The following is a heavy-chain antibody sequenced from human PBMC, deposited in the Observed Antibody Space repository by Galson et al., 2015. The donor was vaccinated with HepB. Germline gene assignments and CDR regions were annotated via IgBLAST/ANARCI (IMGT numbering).Heavy chain of an antibody. V-gene: IGHV3-23*01. Sequence: SLRLSCAASGFTLSSYAMSWVRQAPGKGLEWVSAISGSGGSTYYADSVKGRFTISRDNSKNTLYLQMNSLRAEDTAVYYCAKTYYYDSSGYGGMVDAFDIWGQGTMVTVSS. CDR2: ISGSGGST. CDR1: GFTLSSYA. CDR3: AKTYYYDSSGYGGMVDAFDI. D-gene: IGHD3-22*01. J-gene: IGHJ3*02.